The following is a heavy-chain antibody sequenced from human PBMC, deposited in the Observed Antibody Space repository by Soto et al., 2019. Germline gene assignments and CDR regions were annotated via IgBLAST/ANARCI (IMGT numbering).Heavy chain of an antibody. V-gene: IGHV4-4*02. Sequence: PSETLSLTCAVSGASISDCDWWSWVRQPPGKGLEWIGEIHHSGATNHNSSVKSRVTISLDKSKNRLSLQLNSVTAADTAVYYCATRDYTASQYWGQGILVTVSS. CDR2: IHHSGAT. CDR1: GASISDCDW. J-gene: IGHJ4*02. CDR3: ATRDYTASQY. D-gene: IGHD2-2*02.